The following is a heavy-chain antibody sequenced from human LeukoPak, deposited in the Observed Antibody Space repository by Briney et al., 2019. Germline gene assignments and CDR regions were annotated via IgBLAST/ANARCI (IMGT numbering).Heavy chain of an antibody. Sequence: SETLSLTCTVSDDSISSYYWTWIRQPPGKGLEWIGYIYNTGSTNYNPSLKSRVTISVDTSKNQFSLKLSSVTAADTAVYYCARGEGTSPGIAVADTFDYWGQGTLVTVSS. CDR1: DDSISSYY. CDR3: ARGEGTSPGIAVADTFDY. V-gene: IGHV4-59*01. J-gene: IGHJ4*02. D-gene: IGHD6-19*01. CDR2: IYNTGST.